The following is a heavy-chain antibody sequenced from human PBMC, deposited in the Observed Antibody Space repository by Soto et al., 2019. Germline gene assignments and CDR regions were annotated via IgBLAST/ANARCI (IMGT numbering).Heavy chain of an antibody. D-gene: IGHD4-4*01. J-gene: IGHJ4*02. V-gene: IGHV3-15*01. CDR2: IKSKTDGGTK. CDR1: GFTFSNAW. Sequence: EVQLVESGGGLVKPGGSLRLSCAASGFTFSNAWMSWVRQAPGKGLEWVGRIKSKTDGGTKDYAAPVKGRFTISRDDSKNTLYLLMNSLKTEDTAVYYWTTDGVGYNNVDYWGQGTLVTVSS. CDR3: TTDGVGYNNVDY.